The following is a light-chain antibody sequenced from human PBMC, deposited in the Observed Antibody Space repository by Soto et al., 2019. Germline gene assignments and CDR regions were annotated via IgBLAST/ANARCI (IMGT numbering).Light chain of an antibody. CDR2: EVS. CDR1: SSDIGGYNY. V-gene: IGLV2-14*01. Sequence: SVLTQPASVSGSPGQSITISCTGTSSDIGGYNYVSWYQHHPGKAPKLMIYEVSNRPSGVSNRFSGSKSDNTASLTISGLQAEDEAHYYCSSFTSSSTYVLFGGGTKLTVL. CDR3: SSFTSSSTYVL. J-gene: IGLJ2*01.